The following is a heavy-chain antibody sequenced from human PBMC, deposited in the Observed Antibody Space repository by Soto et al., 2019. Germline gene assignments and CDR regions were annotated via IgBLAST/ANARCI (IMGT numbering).Heavy chain of an antibody. CDR2: ISAYTGNI. D-gene: IGHD6-19*01. CDR1: GYTFINYG. CDR3: AKVHSPYSSGWYFGY. V-gene: IGHV1-18*01. Sequence: ASVKVSCKASGYTFINYGITWVRQAPGQGLEWMGWISAYTGNINYAQKFQGRVTMSTDTSTSTAYMELRTLRSDDTAVYYCAKVHSPYSSGWYFGYWGQGTLVPVSS. J-gene: IGHJ4*02.